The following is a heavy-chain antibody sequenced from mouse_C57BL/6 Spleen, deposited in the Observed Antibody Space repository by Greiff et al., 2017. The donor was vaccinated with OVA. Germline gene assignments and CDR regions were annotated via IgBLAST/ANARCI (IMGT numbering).Heavy chain of an antibody. D-gene: IGHD2-3*01. V-gene: IGHV3-6*01. J-gene: IGHJ2*01. CDR3: ARSYDGYVDY. CDR1: GYSITSGYS. Sequence: ESGPGLVKPSQSLSLTCSVTGYSITSGYSWNWIRQFPGNKLEWMGYISYDGSNNYNPSLKNRISITRDTSKNQFFLKLNAVTTEDTATYYCARSYDGYVDYWGQGTTLTVSS. CDR2: ISYDGSN.